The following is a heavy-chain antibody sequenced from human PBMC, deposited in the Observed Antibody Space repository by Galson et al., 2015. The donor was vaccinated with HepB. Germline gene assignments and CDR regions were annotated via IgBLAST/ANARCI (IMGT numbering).Heavy chain of an antibody. CDR1: GFTFSSYS. CDR2: ISSSSSYI. CDR3: AGGGGDYGSLDY. J-gene: IGHJ4*02. Sequence: SLRLSCAASGFTFSSYSMNWVRQAPGKGLEWVSSISSSSSYIYYADSVKGRFTISRDNAKNSLYLQMNSLRAEDTAVYYCAGGGGDYGSLDYWGQGTLVTVSS. V-gene: IGHV3-21*01. D-gene: IGHD4-17*01.